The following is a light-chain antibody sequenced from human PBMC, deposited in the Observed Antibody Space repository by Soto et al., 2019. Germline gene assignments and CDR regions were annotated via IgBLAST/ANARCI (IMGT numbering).Light chain of an antibody. CDR3: QQSYSTPRT. J-gene: IGKJ1*01. CDR2: AAS. V-gene: IGKV1-39*01. Sequence: DIQMTQSPSSLSASVGDRVTITFRASQIISSYLNWFQQKQWKAPKLLIYAASSLQSGVPSRFSGSGSGTDFPLTISSLQPEDFATYYCQQSYSTPRTFGQGTKVDIK. CDR1: QIISSY.